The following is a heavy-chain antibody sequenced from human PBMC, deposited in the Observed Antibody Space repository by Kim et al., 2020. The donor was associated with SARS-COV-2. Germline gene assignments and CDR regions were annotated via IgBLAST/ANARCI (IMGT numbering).Heavy chain of an antibody. J-gene: IGHJ4*02. CDR1: GGSISTFY. V-gene: IGHV4-59*01. Sequence: SETLSLTCTVSGGSISTFYWNWIRQSPGKGLEWIGYVNYIGSTNYNPSLKSRVTISVDTSKNQFSLNLNSVTAADTAVYYCARESRSLIFDYWGQGTLVTVSS. CDR2: VNYIGST. D-gene: IGHD2-8*01. CDR3: ARESRSLIFDY.